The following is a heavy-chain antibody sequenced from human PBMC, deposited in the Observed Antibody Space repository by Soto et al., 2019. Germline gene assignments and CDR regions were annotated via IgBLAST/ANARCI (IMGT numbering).Heavy chain of an antibody. J-gene: IGHJ4*02. V-gene: IGHV3-11*05. CDR3: ARRRPTGYYNY. Sequence: QVQLVESGGALVKPGGSLRLSCAASGFPFSDYYMSWIRQAPGKGLEWVSSIGGSSSYTNNADSVKGRFTISRDNAKNPLYLQMNSLRAEDTAVYYCARRRPTGYYNYWGQGTLVTVSA. D-gene: IGHD3-9*01. CDR2: IGGSSSYT. CDR1: GFPFSDYY.